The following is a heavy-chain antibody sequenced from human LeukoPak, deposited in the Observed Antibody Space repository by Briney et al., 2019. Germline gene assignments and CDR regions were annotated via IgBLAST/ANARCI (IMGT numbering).Heavy chain of an antibody. V-gene: IGHV3-30*03. Sequence: PGGSLRLSCAASGFTFSSYGMHWVRQAPGKGLEWVAVISYDGSNKYYADSVKGRFTISRDNSKNTLYLQMNSLRAEDTAVYYCAREITMVRGVISNWGQGTLVTVSS. J-gene: IGHJ4*02. D-gene: IGHD3-10*01. CDR2: ISYDGSNK. CDR3: AREITMVRGVISN. CDR1: GFTFSSYG.